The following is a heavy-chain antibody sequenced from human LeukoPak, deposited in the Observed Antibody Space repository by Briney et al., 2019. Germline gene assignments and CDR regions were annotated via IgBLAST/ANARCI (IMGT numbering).Heavy chain of an antibody. Sequence: GRSLRLSCAASGFTFDDYAMHWVRQAPGKGLEWVSGISWNSGSIGYADSVKGRFTISRDNAKNSLYLQMNSLRAEDTALYYCAKIAAAGNDYYYGMDVWGQGTTVNVSS. J-gene: IGHJ6*02. D-gene: IGHD6-13*01. CDR2: ISWNSGSI. V-gene: IGHV3-9*01. CDR3: AKIAAAGNDYYYGMDV. CDR1: GFTFDDYA.